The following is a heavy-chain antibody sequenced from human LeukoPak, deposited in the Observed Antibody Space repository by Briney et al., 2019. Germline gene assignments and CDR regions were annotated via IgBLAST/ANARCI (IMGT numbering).Heavy chain of an antibody. J-gene: IGHJ4*02. CDR3: ARALDILTGYSSFDY. V-gene: IGHV3-48*01. D-gene: IGHD3-9*01. CDR1: GFTFSSYC. CDR2: ISGNSSTI. Sequence: GGSLRLSCAASGFTFSSYCMTWVRQAPGKGLEWVSYISGNSSTIYYADSVKGRFTISRDNAKNSLYLQMNSLRAEDTAVYYCARALDILTGYSSFDYWGQGTLVTVSS.